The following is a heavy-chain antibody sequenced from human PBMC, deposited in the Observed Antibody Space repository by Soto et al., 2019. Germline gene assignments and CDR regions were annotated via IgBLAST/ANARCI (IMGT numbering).Heavy chain of an antibody. D-gene: IGHD3-10*01. CDR2: IYPGDSDT. V-gene: IGHV5-51*01. CDR1: GYSFTSYW. CDR3: ARQSMVRGVIIGRNFDY. J-gene: IGHJ4*02. Sequence: LGESLKISCKGSGYSFTSYWIGWVRQMPGKGLEWMGIIYPGDSDTRYSPSFQGQVTISADKSISTAYLQWSSPKASDTAMYYCARQSMVRGVIIGRNFDYWGQGTLVTVSS.